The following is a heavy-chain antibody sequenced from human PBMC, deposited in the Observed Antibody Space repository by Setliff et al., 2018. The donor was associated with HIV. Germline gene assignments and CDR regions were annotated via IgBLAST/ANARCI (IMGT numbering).Heavy chain of an antibody. CDR2: IYPGDSDT. J-gene: IGHJ6*03. D-gene: IGHD5-12*01. CDR3: TRHPLRPGIAHHYYHIDV. CDR1: GYTFTRNW. Sequence: PGESLKISCKTSGYTFTRNWIAWVRQMPEKGLELMGIIYPGDSDTKYSPSFEGQVTISADKSTSTAYLQWSSLKASDTAIYYCTRHPLRPGIAHHYYHIDVWGTGTTVTVSS. V-gene: IGHV5-51*01.